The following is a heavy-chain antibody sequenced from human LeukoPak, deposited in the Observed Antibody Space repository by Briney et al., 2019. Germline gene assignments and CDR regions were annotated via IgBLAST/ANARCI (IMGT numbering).Heavy chain of an antibody. J-gene: IGHJ6*03. D-gene: IGHD2-21*02. CDR2: MNPNSGNT. Sequence: ASVKVSCKASGGTFSSYAISWVRQAPGQGLEWMGWMNPNSGNTGYAQKFQGRVTITRNTSISTAYMELSSLRSEDTAVYYCATAAYCGGDCYSDYYYYMDVWGKGTTVTVSS. CDR3: ATAAYCGGDCYSDYYYYMDV. V-gene: IGHV1-8*03. CDR1: GGTFSSYA.